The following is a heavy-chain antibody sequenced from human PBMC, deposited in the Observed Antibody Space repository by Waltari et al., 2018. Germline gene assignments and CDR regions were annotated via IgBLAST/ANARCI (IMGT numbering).Heavy chain of an antibody. CDR3: ARARCSGGACPFSLDS. D-gene: IGHD2-15*01. CDR1: SGTFTNYP. V-gene: IGHV1-69*12. J-gene: IGHJ4*02. Sequence: VHLVQSGPEVKKPGYSVRVSCQASSGTFTNYPLNWVRQAPGQGLEWMGLIIPIYGSPNYAHNFKGRVTITVDEFGSTAYMDLNTLRSEDTAVSFCARARCSGGACPFSLDSWGQGTPVTVSS. CDR2: IIPIYGSP.